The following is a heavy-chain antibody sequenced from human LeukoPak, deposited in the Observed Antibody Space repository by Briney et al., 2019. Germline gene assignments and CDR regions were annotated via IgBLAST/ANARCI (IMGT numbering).Heavy chain of an antibody. Sequence: PGGSLRLSCAASGFTFSSYAMHWVRQAPGKGLEWVAVISYDGSNKYYADSVKGRFTTSRDNSKNTLYLQMNSLRAEDTAVYYCAKGSNYDILTEFDYWGQGTLVTVSS. V-gene: IGHV3-30-3*01. CDR3: AKGSNYDILTEFDY. D-gene: IGHD3-9*01. J-gene: IGHJ4*02. CDR2: ISYDGSNK. CDR1: GFTFSSYA.